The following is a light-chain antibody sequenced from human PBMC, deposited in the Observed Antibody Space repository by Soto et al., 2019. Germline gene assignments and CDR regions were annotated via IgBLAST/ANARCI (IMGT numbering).Light chain of an antibody. CDR1: QSLICSSNDKIY. Sequence: DIVMTQSPDSLAVSLGERATVNCKSSQSLICSSNDKIYLAWYQHKPGQPPKLLIYWASTRESGVPDRFSGSGSGTDFTLTIASLQAEDVAVYYCQQYCSTPRAFGQGTKVEIK. J-gene: IGKJ1*01. CDR3: QQYCSTPRA. CDR2: WAS. V-gene: IGKV4-1*01.